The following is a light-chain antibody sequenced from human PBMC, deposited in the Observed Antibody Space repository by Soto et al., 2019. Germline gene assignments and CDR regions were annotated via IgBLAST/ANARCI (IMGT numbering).Light chain of an antibody. Sequence: DIQLTQSPSFLSASVGDRVTITCRASQGISSYLAWYQQKPGKAPKLLIYAASTLQSGVPSRFSGSGSETEFTLTISRLQPEDFATYYCQQLNSFPITFGQGTRLEIK. J-gene: IGKJ5*01. CDR3: QQLNSFPIT. CDR1: QGISSY. CDR2: AAS. V-gene: IGKV1-9*01.